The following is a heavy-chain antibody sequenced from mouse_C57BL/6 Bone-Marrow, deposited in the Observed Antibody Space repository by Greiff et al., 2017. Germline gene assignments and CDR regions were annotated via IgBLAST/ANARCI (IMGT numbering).Heavy chain of an antibody. J-gene: IGHJ4*01. CDR2: IRSKSNNYAT. CDR1: GFSFNTYA. CDR3: VRRGDDGYAMDY. D-gene: IGHD2-3*01. V-gene: IGHV10-1*01. Sequence: EVQGVESGGGLVQPKGSLKLSCAASGFSFNTYAMNWVRPAPGKGLEWVARIRSKSNNYATYYADSVKDRFTISRDDSESMLYLQMNNLKTEDTAMYYCVRRGDDGYAMDYWGQGTSVTVSS.